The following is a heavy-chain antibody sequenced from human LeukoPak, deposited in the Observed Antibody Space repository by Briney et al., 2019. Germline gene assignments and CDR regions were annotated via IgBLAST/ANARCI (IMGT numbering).Heavy chain of an antibody. V-gene: IGHV3-30*02. CDR1: GFTFSSYG. Sequence: PGGSLRLSCAASGFTFSSYGMHWVRQAPGKGLEWVAFIWYDGSNKYYADSVKGRFTISRDNSKNTPSLQMNSLRAQDTTVYYCAKDARLYGGEDLDYWGQGTLVTVSS. J-gene: IGHJ4*02. D-gene: IGHD4/OR15-4a*01. CDR3: AKDARLYGGEDLDY. CDR2: IWYDGSNK.